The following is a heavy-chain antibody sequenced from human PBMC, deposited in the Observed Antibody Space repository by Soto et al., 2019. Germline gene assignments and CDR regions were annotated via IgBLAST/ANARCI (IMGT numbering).Heavy chain of an antibody. D-gene: IGHD4-4*01. V-gene: IGHV3-30*18. Sequence: QVQLVESGGGAVQPGRSLRLSCAASGFTFGSHGMHWVRQAPGKGLEWVALIGYDGSGKYYTDSVKGRFTISRDNSKNMMYLQMNSLRAEDTAIYYCAKEDYTFFDSWGQGTLVTVSS. CDR3: AKEDYTFFDS. CDR2: IGYDGSGK. J-gene: IGHJ4*02. CDR1: GFTFGSHG.